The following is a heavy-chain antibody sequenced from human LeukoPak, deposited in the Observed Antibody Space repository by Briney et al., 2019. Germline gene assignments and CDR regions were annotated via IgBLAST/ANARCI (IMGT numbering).Heavy chain of an antibody. CDR3: ARVGIYRGVDY. V-gene: IGHV1-18*01. Sequence: ASVKVSCKASGYTFTSYGISWVRQAPGQGLEWMGWISAYNGNTNYAQKFQGRVTITRDTSASTAYMELSSLRSEDTAVYYCARVGIYRGVDYWGQGTLVTVSS. J-gene: IGHJ4*02. D-gene: IGHD3-16*02. CDR1: GYTFTSYG. CDR2: ISAYNGNT.